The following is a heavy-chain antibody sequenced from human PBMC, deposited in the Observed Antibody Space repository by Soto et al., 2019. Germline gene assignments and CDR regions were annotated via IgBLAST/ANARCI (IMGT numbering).Heavy chain of an antibody. CDR3: ARDRAHSYYDFWSGYSTGGWFDP. CDR1: GGSISSYY. J-gene: IGHJ5*02. Sequence: QVQLQESGPGLVKPSETLSLTCTVSGGSISSYYWSWIRQPAGKGLEWIGRIYTSGSTNYNPSLKRRVTMSVDTSKNQFSLKLSSVTAADTAVYYCARDRAHSYYDFWSGYSTGGWFDPWGQGTLVTVSS. D-gene: IGHD3-3*01. CDR2: IYTSGST. V-gene: IGHV4-4*07.